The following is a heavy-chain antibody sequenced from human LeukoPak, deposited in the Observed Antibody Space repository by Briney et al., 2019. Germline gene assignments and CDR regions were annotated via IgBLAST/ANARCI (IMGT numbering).Heavy chain of an antibody. V-gene: IGHV1-46*01. CDR1: GYTFTSYY. CDR2: INPSGGST. D-gene: IGHD4-23*01. CDR3: ASLHYGGNSPFDY. J-gene: IGHJ4*02. Sequence: ASVKVSCKASGYTFTSYYMHWVRQAPGQGLEWMEIINPSGGSTSYAQKFQGRVTMTRDTSTSTVYMELSSLRSEDTAVYYCASLHYGGNSPFDYWGQGTLVTVSS.